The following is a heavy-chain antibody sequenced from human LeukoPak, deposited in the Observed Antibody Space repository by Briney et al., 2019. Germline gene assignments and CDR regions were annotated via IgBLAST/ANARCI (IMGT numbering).Heavy chain of an antibody. CDR1: GFTFSSYA. D-gene: IGHD3-10*01. V-gene: IGHV3-23*01. J-gene: IGHJ4*02. Sequence: PGGSLRLSCAASGFTFSSYAMSWVRQAPGKGLEWVSAISGSGGSTYYADSVKGRFTISRDNSKNTLYLQMNSLRAEDTAVYYCAKGWNYYGSGSYYNPYFDYWGQGTLVTVSS. CDR2: ISGSGGST. CDR3: AKGWNYYGSGSYYNPYFDY.